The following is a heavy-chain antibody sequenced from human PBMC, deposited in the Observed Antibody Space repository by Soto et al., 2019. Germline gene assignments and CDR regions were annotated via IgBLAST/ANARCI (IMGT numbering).Heavy chain of an antibody. CDR2: IIPIFGTA. Sequence: SVKVSCKASGGTFSSYAISWVRQAPGQGLEWMGGIIPIFGTANYAQEFQGRVTMTRETSTSTLYMELSSLRSEDTAVYYCARATRSGSPHFDHWGQGTLVTVSS. CDR3: ARATRSGSPHFDH. V-gene: IGHV1-69*05. J-gene: IGHJ5*02. D-gene: IGHD5-12*01. CDR1: GGTFSSYA.